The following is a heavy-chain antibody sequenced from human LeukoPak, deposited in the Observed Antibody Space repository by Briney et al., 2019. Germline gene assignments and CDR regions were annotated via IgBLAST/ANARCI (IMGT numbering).Heavy chain of an antibody. CDR2: MNPNSGNT. V-gene: IGHV1-8*01. Sequence: TSVKVSCKVSGYTFTSYDINWVRQATGQGLEWMGWMNPNSGNTGYAQKFQGRVTMTRNTSISTAYMELSSLRSEDTAVYYCARGSRIQLWLSYWGQGTLVTVSS. J-gene: IGHJ4*02. D-gene: IGHD5-18*01. CDR3: ARGSRIQLWLSY. CDR1: GYTFTSYD.